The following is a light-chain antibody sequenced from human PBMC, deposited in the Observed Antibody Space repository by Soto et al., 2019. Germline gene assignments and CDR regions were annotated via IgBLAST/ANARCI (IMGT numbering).Light chain of an antibody. CDR3: QQYSAWWT. Sequence: IVMTQSPATLSVSPGERATLSCRASQSVSSNLAWYQQKPGQAPRLLIYDASTRAPGIPARFSGSGSGTEFTHTISILQSEDVAVYYCQQYSAWWTFGQGTTVEIK. CDR1: QSVSSN. CDR2: DAS. V-gene: IGKV3-15*01. J-gene: IGKJ1*01.